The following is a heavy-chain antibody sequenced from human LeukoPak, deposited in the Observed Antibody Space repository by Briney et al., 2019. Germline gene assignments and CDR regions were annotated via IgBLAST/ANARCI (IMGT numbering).Heavy chain of an antibody. V-gene: IGHV4-31*03. D-gene: IGHD3-22*01. J-gene: IGHJ4*02. CDR1: GGSVSSGGYY. CDR3: ARASRLIYYDSSGPLPDY. Sequence: SETLSLTCTVSGGSVSSGGYYWSWIRQHPGKGLEWIGFIYYSGSTYYNPSLENRVTISLDTSKNQFSLKLRSVTAADTAVYYCARASRLIYYDSSGPLPDYWGQGTLVTVPS. CDR2: IYYSGST.